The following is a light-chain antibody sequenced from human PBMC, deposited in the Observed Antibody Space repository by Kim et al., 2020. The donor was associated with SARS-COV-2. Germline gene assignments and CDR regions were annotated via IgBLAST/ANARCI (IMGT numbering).Light chain of an antibody. CDR1: SSNIGTNA. CDR2: SDN. Sequence: ELTQPPAASGAPGQRVTMSCSGSSSNIGTNAVNWYQQLPETAPKLLIFSDNKRPSGVPDRFSASKSGTSASLAISGLQSDDEGIYYCAAWDASLRGWLFGGGTQLTVL. J-gene: IGLJ3*02. V-gene: IGLV1-44*01. CDR3: AAWDASLRGWL.